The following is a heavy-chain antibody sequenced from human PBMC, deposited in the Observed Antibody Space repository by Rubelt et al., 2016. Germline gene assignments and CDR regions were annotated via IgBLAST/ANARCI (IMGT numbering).Heavy chain of an antibody. CDR3: ARDHPAGYCSGGSCPFYDY. V-gene: IGHV1-2*06. J-gene: IGHJ4*02. Sequence: WMGRINPNSGGTNYAQKFQGRVTMTRDTSISTAYMELSRLRSDDTAVYYCARDHPAGYCSGGSCPFYDYWGQGTLVTVSS. CDR2: INPNSGGT. D-gene: IGHD2-15*01.